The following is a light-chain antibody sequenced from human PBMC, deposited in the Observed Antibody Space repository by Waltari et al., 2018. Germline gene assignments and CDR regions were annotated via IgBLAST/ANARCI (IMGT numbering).Light chain of an antibody. J-gene: IGLJ2*01. CDR3: CSYAGSSTFL. CDR2: EVT. CDR1: SRYVGSYNF. V-gene: IGLV2-23*02. Sequence: QSALTQPASVSGSPGQSITISCTGTSRYVGSYNFVSWYPQNPGKAPKIMIYEVTKRPSGVSNRFSGSKSGNTASLTISGLQADDEADYYCCSYAGSSTFLFGGGTKLTVL.